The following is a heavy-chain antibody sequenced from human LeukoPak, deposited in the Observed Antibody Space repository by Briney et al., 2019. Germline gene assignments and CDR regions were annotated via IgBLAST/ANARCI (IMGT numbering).Heavy chain of an antibody. CDR3: VTEFWYRFDN. J-gene: IGHJ4*02. CDR1: GLNFRAYN. Sequence: GGSLRLSCVASGLNFRAYNMAWVRQAPGKGLEWLATAPWDGSGTEHTDSVRGRFTISRDDAKRSIYLEMNDLSAEDTAVYFCVTEFWYRFDNWSQGVRVTVSS. V-gene: IGHV3-7*01. D-gene: IGHD6-13*01. CDR2: APWDGSGT.